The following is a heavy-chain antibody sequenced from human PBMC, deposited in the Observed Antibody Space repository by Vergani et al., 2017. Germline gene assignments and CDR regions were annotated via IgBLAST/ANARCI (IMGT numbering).Heavy chain of an antibody. CDR1: GGSISTSDDY. Sequence: QMQLQESGPGLVKPSQTLSLTCTVSGGSISTSDDYWGWLRQRPGKGLEWIGYIFHSGRTYSNPSFQSRLSMSVDTSRNQFSLRLNSVTATDTAVYYCARESRGLSRGILRFLESYYYMDVWGKGTTVTVSS. CDR2: IFHSGRT. J-gene: IGHJ6*03. V-gene: IGHV4-30-4*08. CDR3: ARESRGLSRGILRFLESYYYMDV. D-gene: IGHD3-3*01.